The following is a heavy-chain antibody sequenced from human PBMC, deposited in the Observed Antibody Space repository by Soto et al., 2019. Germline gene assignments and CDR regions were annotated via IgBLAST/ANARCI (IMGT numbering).Heavy chain of an antibody. V-gene: IGHV4-39*01. CDR2: IYYSGST. D-gene: IGHD3-10*01. CDR3: ARRFTRGEYGMDV. CDR1: GGSISSSSYY. Sequence: KTSETLSLTCTVSGGSISSSSYYWGWIRQPPGKGLEWIGSIYYSGSTYYNPSLKSRVTISVDTSKNQFSLKLSSVTAADTAVYYCARRFTRGEYGMDVWGQGTTVTVSS. J-gene: IGHJ6*02.